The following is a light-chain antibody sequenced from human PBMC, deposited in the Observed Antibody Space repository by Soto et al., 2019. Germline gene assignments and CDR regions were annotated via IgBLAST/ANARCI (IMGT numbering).Light chain of an antibody. CDR3: SSYTSSSTLVK. J-gene: IGLJ3*02. V-gene: IGLV2-14*01. CDR2: EVS. Sequence: QSVLTQPASVSGSPGQSITISCTGTSSDVGGYNYVSWYQQHPGKAPKLMIYEVSNRPSGVSNRFSGSKSGNTASLTISGLQAEDEADYYCSSYTSSSTLVKLGGGTKLTVL. CDR1: SSDVGGYNY.